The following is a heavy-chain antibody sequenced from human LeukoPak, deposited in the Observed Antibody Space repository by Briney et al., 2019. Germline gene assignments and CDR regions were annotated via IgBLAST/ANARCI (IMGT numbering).Heavy chain of an antibody. CDR3: ARDPRSGYHDY. V-gene: IGHV1-3*01. CDR1: GYTFTNYA. CDR2: INAGNGDT. D-gene: IGHD3-22*01. J-gene: IGHJ4*02. Sequence: ASVKVSCKASGYTFTNYAIQWVRQAPGQRLEWMGWINAGNGDTKYSQRFQGRVTITRDTSARIAYMELSSLRSEDTAVYFCARDPRSGYHDYWGQGTLVTVPS.